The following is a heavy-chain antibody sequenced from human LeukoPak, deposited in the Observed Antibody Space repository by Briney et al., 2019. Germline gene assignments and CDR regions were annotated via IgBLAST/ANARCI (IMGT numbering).Heavy chain of an antibody. CDR1: GFTFNNYA. CDR2: IYGGGGT. Sequence: GGSLSLSCVASGFTFNNYAVNWVRQAPGRGLEWVSTIYGGGGTYYADSVKGRFTISRDNSKKTLYLQMNSLRAEDTAVYYCAKEPLYYGSGSYSDYWGQGTLVTVSS. CDR3: AKEPLYYGSGSYSDY. V-gene: IGHV3-23*01. D-gene: IGHD3-10*01. J-gene: IGHJ4*02.